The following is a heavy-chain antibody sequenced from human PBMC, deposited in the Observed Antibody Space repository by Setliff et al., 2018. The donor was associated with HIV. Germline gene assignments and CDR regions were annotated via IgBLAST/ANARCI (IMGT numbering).Heavy chain of an antibody. CDR1: GFTFGDFA. CDR2: ISSEDDGGTT. Sequence: GGSLRLSCVTSGFTFGDFALNWVRQAPGKGLEWVGFISSEDDGGTTEYGASVKGRFTISRDDSRSTVYLQMNSLRVEDTAVYYCARAIYSGGWYGMDVWGKGTTVTVSS. D-gene: IGHD5-12*01. CDR3: ARAIYSGGWYGMDV. V-gene: IGHV3-49*04. J-gene: IGHJ6*04.